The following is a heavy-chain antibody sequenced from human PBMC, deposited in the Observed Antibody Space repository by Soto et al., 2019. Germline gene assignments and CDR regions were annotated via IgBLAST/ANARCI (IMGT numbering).Heavy chain of an antibody. D-gene: IGHD2-15*01. CDR2: SRDKPQGYST. CDR3: ARDGRDIVVVVAAIYYYYYGMDV. J-gene: IGHJ6*02. Sequence: GGSLRLSCAGSGFTLSDHYIDWVRQAPGKGLEWVGRSRDKPQGYSTAYAASVKGRFTTSRDESKNSAYLQMNSLKTEDTAVYYCARDGRDIVVVVAAIYYYYYGMDVWGQGTTVTVSS. CDR1: GFTLSDHY. V-gene: IGHV3-72*01.